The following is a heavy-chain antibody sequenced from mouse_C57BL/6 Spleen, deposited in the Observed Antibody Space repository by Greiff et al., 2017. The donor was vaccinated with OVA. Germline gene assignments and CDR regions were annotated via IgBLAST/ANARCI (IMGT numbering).Heavy chain of an antibody. Sequence: QVQLQQSGAELARPGASVKLSCKASGYTFTSYGISWVKQRTGQGLEWIGEIYPRSGNTYYNEKFKGKATLTADKSSSTAYMELRSLTSEDSAVYLCARGGGGPAWFAYWGQGTLVTVSA. CDR3: ARGGGGPAWFAY. CDR1: GYTFTSYG. CDR2: IYPRSGNT. J-gene: IGHJ3*01. V-gene: IGHV1-81*01. D-gene: IGHD1-1*02.